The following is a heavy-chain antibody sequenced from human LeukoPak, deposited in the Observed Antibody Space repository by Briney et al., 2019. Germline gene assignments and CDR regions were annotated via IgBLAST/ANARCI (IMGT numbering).Heavy chain of an antibody. V-gene: IGHV3-23*01. CDR3: AKSDYGDYGYFDY. CDR1: GFTFSSYA. D-gene: IGHD4-17*01. CDR2: ISGSGGST. Sequence: GGSLRLSCAASGFTFSSYAMSWVRQARGKGLEWVSAISGSGGSTYYADSVKGRFTISRDNSKNTLYLQMNSLRAEDTAVYYCAKSDYGDYGYFDYWGQGTLVTVSS. J-gene: IGHJ4*02.